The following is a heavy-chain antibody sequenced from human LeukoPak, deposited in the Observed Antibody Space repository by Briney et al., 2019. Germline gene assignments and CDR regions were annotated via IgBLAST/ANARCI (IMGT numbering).Heavy chain of an antibody. Sequence: PSETLSLTCAVYGGSFSGYYWSWIRQPPGKGLEWIGEINHSGSTNYNPSLKSRVTISVDTSKNQFSLKLSSVTAADTAVYYCARADSSGCDDYWGQGTLATVSS. V-gene: IGHV4-34*01. CDR3: ARADSSGCDDY. J-gene: IGHJ4*02. CDR2: INHSGST. D-gene: IGHD6-19*01. CDR1: GGSFSGYY.